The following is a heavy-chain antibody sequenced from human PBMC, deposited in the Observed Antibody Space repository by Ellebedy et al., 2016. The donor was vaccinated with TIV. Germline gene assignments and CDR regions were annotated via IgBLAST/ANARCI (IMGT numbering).Heavy chain of an antibody. J-gene: IGHJ6*02. D-gene: IGHD3-10*01. CDR2: INPNSGGT. V-gene: IGHV1-2*04. Sequence: AASVKVSCKASGYTFTGYYMHWVRQAPGQGLEWMGWINPNSGGTNYAQKFQGWVTMTRDTSISTAYMELSRLRSDDTAVYYCARGGITMVRGVGRMDVWGQGTTVTVSS. CDR3: ARGGITMVRGVGRMDV. CDR1: GYTFTGYY.